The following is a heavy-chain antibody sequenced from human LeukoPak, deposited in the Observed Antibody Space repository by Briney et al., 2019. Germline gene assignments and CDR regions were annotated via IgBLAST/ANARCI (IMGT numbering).Heavy chain of an antibody. CDR3: ARDEGMRSAYTCGYDY. D-gene: IGHD5-18*01. Sequence: PGRSLRLSCAASGFTFSNYGMHWVRQAPGTGLEWVAVIWYDGTNKHYADSVKGRFTISRDNSKNTVDLQMNSLRGEDTAVYFCARDEGMRSAYTCGYDYWGQGTLVTVSS. V-gene: IGHV3-33*01. CDR2: IWYDGTNK. J-gene: IGHJ4*02. CDR1: GFTFSNYG.